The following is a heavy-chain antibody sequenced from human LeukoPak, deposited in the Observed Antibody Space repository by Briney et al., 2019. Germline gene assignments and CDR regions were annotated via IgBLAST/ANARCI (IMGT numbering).Heavy chain of an antibody. CDR1: GYTFTGYY. Sequence: GASVKVSCKASGYTFTGYYMHWVRQAPGQGLEWMGWINPNSGGTNYAQKFQGRVTMTRDTSISTAYMELSRLRSDDTAVYYCAILQDIVVVPAPCGMDVWGQGTTVTVSS. D-gene: IGHD2-2*01. J-gene: IGHJ6*02. V-gene: IGHV1-2*02. CDR3: AILQDIVVVPAPCGMDV. CDR2: INPNSGGT.